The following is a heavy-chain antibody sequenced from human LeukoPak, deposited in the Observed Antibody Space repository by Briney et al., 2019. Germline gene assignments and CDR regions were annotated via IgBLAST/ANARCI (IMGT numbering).Heavy chain of an antibody. CDR1: GGSVSSGSHY. D-gene: IGHD3/OR15-3a*01. V-gene: IGHV4-61*01. CDR2: IYYSGST. Sequence: SETLSLTCSVSGGSVSSGSHYWSWIRQPAGKGLEWIGYIYYSGSTNYNPSLKSRVTISVDTSKNQFSLKLSSVTAADTAVYYCARSHSVWTSFDYWGQGTLVTVSS. J-gene: IGHJ4*02. CDR3: ARSHSVWTSFDY.